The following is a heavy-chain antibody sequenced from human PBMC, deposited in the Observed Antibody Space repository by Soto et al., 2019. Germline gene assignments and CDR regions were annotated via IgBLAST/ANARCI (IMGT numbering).Heavy chain of an antibody. CDR1: GGSFSGYC. CDR2: INHSGRT. CDR3: ARGRKYYDFWIGYSLPRYYFNY. V-gene: IGHV4-34*01. Sequence: PSETLSLTCAVYGGSFSGYCWSWIRQPPGKGLEWIGEINHSGRTNYNPSLKSRVTISVDTSKSQFSLKLSSVTAADTAVYYCARGRKYYDFWIGYSLPRYYFNYWGQGTLVTVSS. D-gene: IGHD3-3*01. J-gene: IGHJ4*02.